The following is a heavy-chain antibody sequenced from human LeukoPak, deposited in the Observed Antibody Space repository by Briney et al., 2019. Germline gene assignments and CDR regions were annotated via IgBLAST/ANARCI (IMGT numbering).Heavy chain of an antibody. CDR2: INHSGST. CDR1: GGSFSGYY. D-gene: IGHD3-16*01. CDR3: ARGPKGRFRY. J-gene: IGHJ4*02. Sequence: SETLSLTCAVYGGSFSGYYWSWIRQPPGKGLEWIGEINHSGSTNYNPSLKSRVTISVDTSKNQFPLKLSSVTAADTAVYYCARGPKGRFRYWGQGTLVTVSS. V-gene: IGHV4-34*01.